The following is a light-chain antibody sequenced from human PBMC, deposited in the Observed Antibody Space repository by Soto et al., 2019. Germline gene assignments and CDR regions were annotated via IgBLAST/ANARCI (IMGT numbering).Light chain of an antibody. V-gene: IGKV1-39*01. CDR2: AAS. Sequence: DIQMTQSPSTLSGSVGDRVTITGRASQTISSWLAWYQQKPGKAPKLLIYAASSLQSGVPSRFSGSGSGTDFTLTISSLQPEDFATYYCQQSYSTPRTFGQGTRLEIK. CDR1: QTISSW. CDR3: QQSYSTPRT. J-gene: IGKJ5*01.